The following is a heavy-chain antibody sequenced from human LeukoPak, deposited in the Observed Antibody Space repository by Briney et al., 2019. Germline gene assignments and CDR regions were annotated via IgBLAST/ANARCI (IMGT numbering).Heavy chain of an antibody. CDR1: GYSLTNYY. Sequence: ASVKVSCKAFGYSLTNYYLHWVRQAPGQGLEWMGEINPSGGSTSYAQKFQGRITVTRDTYTNTGYMDLSSLRSEDTATYYCARGAPTTRIGAGRFDYWGQGSLLTVAS. J-gene: IGHJ4*02. CDR2: INPSGGST. V-gene: IGHV1-46*01. CDR3: ARGAPTTRIGAGRFDY. D-gene: IGHD5-12*01.